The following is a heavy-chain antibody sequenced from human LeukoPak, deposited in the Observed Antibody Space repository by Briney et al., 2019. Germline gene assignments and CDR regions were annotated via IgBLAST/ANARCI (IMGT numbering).Heavy chain of an antibody. V-gene: IGHV4-34*01. J-gene: IGHJ4*02. CDR2: INHSGST. CDR3: ARANYYDSSGYAY. D-gene: IGHD3-22*01. Sequence: NPSETLSLTCAVHGASFRVYYWSWIRQPPRKRLEWLGEINHSGSTNYNPSLKSRATISAEPSKNQFSLKPSSLTAAATAVYYCARANYYDSSGYAYWGQGTLVTVSS. CDR1: GASFRVYY.